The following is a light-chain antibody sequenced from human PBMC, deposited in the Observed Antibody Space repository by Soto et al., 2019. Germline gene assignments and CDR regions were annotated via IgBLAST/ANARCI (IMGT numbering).Light chain of an antibody. CDR3: QQYANWPWT. CDR2: ATS. J-gene: IGKJ1*01. V-gene: IGKV3-15*01. Sequence: EIVMTQSPATLSVSPGERATLSCRASQSITSNLAWYQQKPGQVPRLLIFATSTRATCIPARFSGSGSGTEFTLTISSLQSEDFAVYYCQQYANWPWTVDQGTKVDIK. CDR1: QSITSN.